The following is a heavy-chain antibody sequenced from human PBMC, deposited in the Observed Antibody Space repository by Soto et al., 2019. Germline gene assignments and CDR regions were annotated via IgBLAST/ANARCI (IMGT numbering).Heavy chain of an antibody. CDR3: ARAVFIVVVTAIPQY. Sequence: GGSLRLSCAASGFTFSNYAMHWVRQAPGKGLEWVAVISHDGSNKYYADSVKGRFTISRDNSKNTLYLQMNSLRAEDTAVYYCARAVFIVVVTAIPQYWGLGTLVTVSS. V-gene: IGHV3-30-3*01. CDR2: ISHDGSNK. CDR1: GFTFSNYA. J-gene: IGHJ4*02. D-gene: IGHD2-21*02.